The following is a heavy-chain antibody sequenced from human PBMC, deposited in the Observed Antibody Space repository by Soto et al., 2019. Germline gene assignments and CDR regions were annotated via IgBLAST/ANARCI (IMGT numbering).Heavy chain of an antibody. V-gene: IGHV3-21*01. D-gene: IGHD4-17*01. J-gene: IGHJ6*02. Sequence: EVQLVESGGGLVKPGGSLRLSCAASGFTFSSFTMNWVRQAPGKGLEWVASISSSSSYIYYVDSVKGRFTISRDNAKNSLYLQMHSLRAEDTAVYYCARPQYVDYGGYYFYGMDVWGQGTTVTVSS. CDR1: GFTFSSFT. CDR3: ARPQYVDYGGYYFYGMDV. CDR2: ISSSSSYI.